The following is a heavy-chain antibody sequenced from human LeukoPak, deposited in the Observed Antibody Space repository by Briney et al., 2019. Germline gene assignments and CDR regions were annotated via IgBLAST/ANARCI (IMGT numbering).Heavy chain of an antibody. V-gene: IGHV3-48*01. D-gene: IGHD6-19*01. Sequence: GGSLRLSGAAPGFLVSSYSMNWVRQAPGKGLEWVSYISSSSTTIYYADSVKGRFTISRDNAKNSLYLQMNSLRAEDTAVYYCARDGRGIAVTDYWGQGTLVTVSS. CDR2: ISSSSTTI. J-gene: IGHJ4*02. CDR1: GFLVSSYS. CDR3: ARDGRGIAVTDY.